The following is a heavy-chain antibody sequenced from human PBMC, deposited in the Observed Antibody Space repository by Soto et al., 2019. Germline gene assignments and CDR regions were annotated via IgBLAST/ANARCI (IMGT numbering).Heavy chain of an antibody. CDR1: GVSISSYY. CDR3: ARDDYGGNWFDP. Sequence: SETLSLTCTVSGVSISSYYWIWIRQPPGKGLEWIGYIYYSGSTNYNPSLKSRVTISVDTSKNQFSLKLSSVTAADTAVYYCARDDYGGNWFDPWGQGTLVTVSS. CDR2: IYYSGST. D-gene: IGHD4-17*01. J-gene: IGHJ5*02. V-gene: IGHV4-59*01.